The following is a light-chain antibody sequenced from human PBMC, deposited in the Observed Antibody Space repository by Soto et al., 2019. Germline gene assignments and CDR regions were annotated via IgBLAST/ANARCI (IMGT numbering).Light chain of an antibody. CDR1: SSDVGGFNF. CDR2: EVS. Sequence: QSALTQPASVSGSPGQSITISCTGSSSDVGGFNFVSWYQQHPGKAPKVIIFEVSNRPSGISNRFSGSKSGNTASLTISGLQAEDEADYYCSSFSSRTSLYVFGTGTKVTVL. V-gene: IGLV2-14*01. J-gene: IGLJ1*01. CDR3: SSFSSRTSLYV.